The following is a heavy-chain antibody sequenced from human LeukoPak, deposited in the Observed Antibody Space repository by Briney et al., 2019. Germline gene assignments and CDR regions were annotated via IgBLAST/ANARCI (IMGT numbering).Heavy chain of an antibody. CDR2: ITSSSTYI. CDR1: GFIFSTYT. Sequence: GGSLRLSCAASGFIFSTYTMTWVRQAPGKGLEWVSSITSSSTYIYYADSLKGRFTISRDNAKNSLFLQMNSLRAEDTAVYYCARVATVTTDFDCWGLGTLVTVSS. V-gene: IGHV3-21*01. CDR3: ARVATVTTDFDC. D-gene: IGHD4-17*01. J-gene: IGHJ4*02.